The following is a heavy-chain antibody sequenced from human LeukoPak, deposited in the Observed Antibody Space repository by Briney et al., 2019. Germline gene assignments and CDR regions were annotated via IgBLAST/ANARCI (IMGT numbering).Heavy chain of an antibody. CDR2: ISAYSGNT. Sequence: ASVKVSCKASGYTFTSYGISWVRQAPGQGLEWMGWISAYSGNTNYAQKLQGRVTMTTDTSTSTAYMELRSLRSDDTAVYYCARDSYDFWGGGYYYYYYGMDVWGQGTTVTVSS. J-gene: IGHJ6*02. CDR3: ARDSYDFWGGGYYYYYYGMDV. CDR1: GYTFTSYG. D-gene: IGHD3-3*01. V-gene: IGHV1-18*01.